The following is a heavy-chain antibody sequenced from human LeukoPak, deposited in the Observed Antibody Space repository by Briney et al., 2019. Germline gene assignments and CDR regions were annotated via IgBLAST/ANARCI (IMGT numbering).Heavy chain of an antibody. J-gene: IGHJ4*02. Sequence: TGGSLRLSCAASGFIFSSYWMSWVRQAPGKGLEWVANIKQDGSEKYYVDSVKGRFTISRDNAKNSLYLQMNSLRAEDTAVYYCARASDDYVWGSYRHFDYWGQGTLVTVSS. V-gene: IGHV3-7*01. CDR3: ARASDDYVWGSYRHFDY. CDR1: GFIFSSYW. CDR2: IKQDGSEK. D-gene: IGHD3-16*02.